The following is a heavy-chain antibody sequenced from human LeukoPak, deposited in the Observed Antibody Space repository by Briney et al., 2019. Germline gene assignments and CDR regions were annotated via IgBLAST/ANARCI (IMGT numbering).Heavy chain of an antibody. V-gene: IGHV1-18*01. D-gene: IGHD3-3*01. CDR2: ISAYNGNT. J-gene: IGHJ3*02. Sequence: ASVKVSCKASGYTFTSYGISWVRQAPGQGLEWMGWISAYNGNTNYAQKLQGRVTRTTDTSTSTAYMELRSLRSDDTAVYYCARDSRITIFGVVIDDAFDIWGQGTMVTVSS. CDR3: ARDSRITIFGVVIDDAFDI. CDR1: GYTFTSYG.